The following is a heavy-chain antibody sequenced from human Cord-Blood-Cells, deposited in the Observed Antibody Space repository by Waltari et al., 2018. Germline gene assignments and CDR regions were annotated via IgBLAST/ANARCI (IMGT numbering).Heavy chain of an antibody. D-gene: IGHD6-6*01. CDR3: ARGGQLDY. Sequence: EVQLVETGGGLIQPGGSLRLSCAASGFTVSSNYMSWVRQAPGKGLDWVAVIYSGGSTYYADSVKGRFTISEDNSKNTLYLQMNSLRAEDTTVYYCARGGQLDYWGQGTLVTVSS. CDR2: IYSGGST. CDR1: GFTVSSNY. J-gene: IGHJ4*02. V-gene: IGHV3-53*02.